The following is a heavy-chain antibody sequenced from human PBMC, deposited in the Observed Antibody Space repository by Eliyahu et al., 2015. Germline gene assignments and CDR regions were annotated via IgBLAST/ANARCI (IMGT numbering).Heavy chain of an antibody. CDR3: ARGPRAGNWDLPHPS. V-gene: IGHV5-51*01. CDR1: GYXVASYW. J-gene: IGHJ5*01. D-gene: IGHD1-1*01. CDR2: VDPGDSES. Sequence: EVQLVQSGAEVKKAGESLKISCKASGYXVASYWIGWVRQLPGKGLEWMGMVDPGDSESRYSPSFQGQVTISVDKSISTAYLQWTSLKASDTAMYYCARGPRAGNWDLPHPSWGQGTLVTVSS.